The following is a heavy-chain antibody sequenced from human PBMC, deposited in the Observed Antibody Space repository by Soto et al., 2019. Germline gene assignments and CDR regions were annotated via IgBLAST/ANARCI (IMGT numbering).Heavy chain of an antibody. CDR3: ARAGYCSGGSCYALCWFDP. CDR1: GFTFSSYA. J-gene: IGHJ5*02. D-gene: IGHD2-15*01. CDR2: ISYDGSNK. V-gene: IGHV3-30-3*01. Sequence: QVQLVESGGGVVQPGRSLRLSCAASGFTFSSYAMHWVRQAPGKGLEWVAVISYDGSNKYYADSVKGRFTISRDNSKNTLYLQMNSLRAEDTAVYYCARAGYCSGGSCYALCWFDPWGQGTLVTVSS.